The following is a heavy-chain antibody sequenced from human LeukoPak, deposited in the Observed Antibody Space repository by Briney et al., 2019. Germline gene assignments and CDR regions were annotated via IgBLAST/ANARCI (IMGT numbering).Heavy chain of an antibody. CDR1: GYRLSDYY. V-gene: IGHV1-2*02. J-gene: IGHJ4*02. CDR3: ARVVSGGVIWAY. CDR2: INPNSGET. D-gene: IGHD3-16*01. Sequence: ASVTVSCKASGYRLSDYYMHWLRQAPGQGLEWMGWINPNSGETNYAQNLQGRVTLTSDTGINTAYMELSRLRSDDTAVYFCARVVSGGVIWAYWGQGTLVTVSS.